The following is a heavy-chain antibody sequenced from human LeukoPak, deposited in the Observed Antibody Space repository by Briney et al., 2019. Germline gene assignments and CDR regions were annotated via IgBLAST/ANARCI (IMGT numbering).Heavy chain of an antibody. CDR3: ARHPDFGVVDY. CDR1: GYTFTGYG. V-gene: IGHV1-18*01. J-gene: IGHJ4*02. CDR2: ISAYNGNT. Sequence: ASVKVSCKAPGYTFTGYGISWVRQAPGQGLEWMGWISAYNGNTNYAQKLQGRVTMTTDTSTSTAYMELRSLRSDDTAVYYCARHPDFGVVDYWGQGTLVTVSS. D-gene: IGHD3-3*01.